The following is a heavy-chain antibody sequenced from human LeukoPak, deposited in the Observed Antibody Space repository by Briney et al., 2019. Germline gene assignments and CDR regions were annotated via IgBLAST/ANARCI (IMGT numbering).Heavy chain of an antibody. CDR3: ARDRNNWNYWVWFDP. Sequence: PGGSLRLSCAASGFSLSRFGMHWVRQAPGKGLEWVAVMSSDGSNEFCADSVKGRFSISRDNSKNTLYLQMNSLRAEDTAVYYCARDRNNWNYWVWFDPWGQGTLVTVSS. CDR1: GFSLSRFG. D-gene: IGHD1-7*01. J-gene: IGHJ5*02. V-gene: IGHV3-30*03. CDR2: MSSDGSNE.